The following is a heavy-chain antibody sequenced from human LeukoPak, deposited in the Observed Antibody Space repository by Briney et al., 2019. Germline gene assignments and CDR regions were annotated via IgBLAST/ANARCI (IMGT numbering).Heavy chain of an antibody. CDR1: GYTFTSYG. D-gene: IGHD1-26*01. CDR3: ARTTLRELPDY. Sequence: GASVKVSCKASGYTFTSYGISWVRQAPGQGLEWMGWISAYNGNTNYAQKLQGRVTMTTDTSTSTAYMELRSLRADDTAMYYCARTTLRELPDYWGQGTLVTVSS. CDR2: ISAYNGNT. J-gene: IGHJ4*02. V-gene: IGHV1-18*01.